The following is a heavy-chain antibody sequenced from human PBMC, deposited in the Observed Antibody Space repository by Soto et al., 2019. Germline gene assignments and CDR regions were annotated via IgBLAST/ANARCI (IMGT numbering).Heavy chain of an antibody. CDR1: GFTFDDYA. D-gene: IGHD2-15*01. Sequence: EVQLVESGGGLVQPGRSLRLSCAASGFTFDDYAMHWVRQAPGKGLEWVSGISWNSGSIGYADSVKGRFTISRDNAKNSLYLQMNSLRAEDTSLYYCARGGGAAPCYYGMDVWGQGTKVTVSS. J-gene: IGHJ6*02. CDR2: ISWNSGSI. V-gene: IGHV3-9*01. CDR3: ARGGGAAPCYYGMDV.